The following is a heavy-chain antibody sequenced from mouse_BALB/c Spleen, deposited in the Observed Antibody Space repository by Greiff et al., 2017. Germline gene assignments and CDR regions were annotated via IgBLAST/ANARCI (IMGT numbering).Heavy chain of an antibody. Sequence: EVKLVESGGGLVKPGGSLKLSCAASGFTFSDYYMYWVRQTPEKRLEWVATISDGGSYTYYPDSVKGRFTISRDNAKNNLYLQMSSLKSEDTAMYYCARAFRYDRPYYAMDYWGQGTSVTVSS. D-gene: IGHD2-14*01. CDR3: ARAFRYDRPYYAMDY. J-gene: IGHJ4*01. CDR2: ISDGGSYT. CDR1: GFTFSDYY. V-gene: IGHV5-4*02.